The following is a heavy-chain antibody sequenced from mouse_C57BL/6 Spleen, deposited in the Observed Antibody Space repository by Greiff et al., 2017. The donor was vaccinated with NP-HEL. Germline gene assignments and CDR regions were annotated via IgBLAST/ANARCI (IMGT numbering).Heavy chain of an antibody. D-gene: IGHD2-3*01. CDR1: GFTFSDYY. CDR2: INYDGSST. J-gene: IGHJ2*01. V-gene: IGHV5-16*01. Sequence: EVNVVESEGGLVQPGSSMKLSCTASGFTFSDYYMAWVRQVPEKGLEWVANINYDGSSTYYLDSLKSRFIISRDNAKNILYLQMSSLKSEDTATYYCARGGWNFDYWGQGTTLTVSS. CDR3: ARGGWNFDY.